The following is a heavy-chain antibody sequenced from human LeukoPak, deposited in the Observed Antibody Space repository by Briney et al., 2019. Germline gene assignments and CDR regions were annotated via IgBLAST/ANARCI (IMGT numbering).Heavy chain of an antibody. CDR1: GGSISSYY. CDR2: IYYSGST. CDR3: ARVSGSSWYRWFDP. J-gene: IGHJ5*02. V-gene: IGHV4-59*12. D-gene: IGHD6-13*01. Sequence: TSETLSLTCTVSGGSISSYYWSWIRQPPGKGLEWIGYIYYSGSTNYNPSLKSRVTISVDTSKNQFSLKLSSVTAADTAVYYCARVSGSSWYRWFDPWGQGTLVTVSS.